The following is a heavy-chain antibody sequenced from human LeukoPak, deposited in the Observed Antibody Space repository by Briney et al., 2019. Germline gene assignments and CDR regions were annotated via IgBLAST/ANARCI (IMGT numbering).Heavy chain of an antibody. CDR2: IIPMFGTA. CDR3: ARAGRITIFGVVNDSWFAP. D-gene: IGHD3-3*01. V-gene: IGHV1-69*13. Sequence: GASVNVSCKASGGTFSSYAITWVRQAPGQGVEWMGGIIPMFGTANYAQKFQGRVTITADESTSTAYMELSSLKFQDTAVYYCARAGRITIFGVVNDSWFAPWGQGTLVTVSS. CDR1: GGTFSSYA. J-gene: IGHJ5*02.